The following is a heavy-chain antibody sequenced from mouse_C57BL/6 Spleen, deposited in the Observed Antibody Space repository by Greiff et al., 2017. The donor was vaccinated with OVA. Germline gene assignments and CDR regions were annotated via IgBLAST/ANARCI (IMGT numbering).Heavy chain of an antibody. D-gene: IGHD2-2*01. CDR3: AIWLRGYYFDD. V-gene: IGHV5-6*02. Sequence: DVMLVESGGDLVKPGGSLKLSCAASGFTFSSYGMSWVRQTPDKRLEWVATISSGGSYTYYPDSVKGRFTISRDNAKNTLYLQMSSLKSEDTAMYYCAIWLRGYYFDDWGQGTTLTVSS. CDR1: GFTFSSYG. J-gene: IGHJ2*01. CDR2: ISSGGSYT.